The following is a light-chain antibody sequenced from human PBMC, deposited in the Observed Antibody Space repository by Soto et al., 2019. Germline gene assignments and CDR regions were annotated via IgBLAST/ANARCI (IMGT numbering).Light chain of an antibody. CDR2: DAS. J-gene: IGKJ3*01. CDR3: QPRSNWPPEVT. CDR1: QSVSSS. V-gene: IGKV3-11*01. Sequence: EIVLTQSPDTLSLSPGERATLSCRASQSVSSSLAWYQQKPGQAPRLLIYDASNRATGIPARFSGSGSGTDFTRTISSLEPEDFAVYYCQPRSNWPPEVTFGPGTKVDIK.